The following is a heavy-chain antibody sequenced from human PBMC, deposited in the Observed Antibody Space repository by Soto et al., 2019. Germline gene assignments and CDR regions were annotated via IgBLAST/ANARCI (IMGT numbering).Heavy chain of an antibody. Sequence: GASVKVSCKASGYTFTSYAMHWVRQAPGQRLEWMGWINAGNGNTKYSQKFQGRVTITRDTSASTAYMELSSLRSEDTAVYYCARGKAAAGILPAPSWFDPWGQGTLVTVSS. CDR3: ARGKAAAGILPAPSWFDP. D-gene: IGHD6-13*01. CDR1: GYTFTSYA. CDR2: INAGNGNT. V-gene: IGHV1-3*01. J-gene: IGHJ5*02.